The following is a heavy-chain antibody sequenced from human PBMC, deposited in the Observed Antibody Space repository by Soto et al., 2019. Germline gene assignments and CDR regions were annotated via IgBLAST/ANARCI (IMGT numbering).Heavy chain of an antibody. D-gene: IGHD2-15*01. Sequence: GGALSLSCAASGVSFNSYDMHWVRQAPCKGPEWVAIISYDGSNTYYSDSVRGRFTISRDNSKDTLYLQMHSLRSEDTAIYYCARISRYCSGGDCHAWGQGTQVTVSS. CDR3: ARISRYCSGGDCHA. J-gene: IGHJ5*02. V-gene: IGHV3-30*03. CDR1: GVSFNSYD. CDR2: ISYDGSNT.